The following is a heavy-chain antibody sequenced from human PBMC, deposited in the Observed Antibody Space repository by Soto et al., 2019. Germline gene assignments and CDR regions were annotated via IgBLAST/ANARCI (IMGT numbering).Heavy chain of an antibody. Sequence: PGESLKISCKGSGYSFTNYWIGWVRQMPGKGLEWMGIIYPGDSNTRYSPSFQGQGTISADKSISTAYLQWSSLKASDTAMYYCAPQGFCSSNSCYTVDYWGQGTRVTVSS. D-gene: IGHD2-2*02. CDR3: APQGFCSSNSCYTVDY. CDR1: GYSFTNYW. V-gene: IGHV5-51*01. J-gene: IGHJ4*02. CDR2: IYPGDSNT.